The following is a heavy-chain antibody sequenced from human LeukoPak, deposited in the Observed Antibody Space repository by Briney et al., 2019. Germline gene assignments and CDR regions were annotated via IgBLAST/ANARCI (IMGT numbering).Heavy chain of an antibody. CDR2: IYYSGST. V-gene: IGHV4-34*01. D-gene: IGHD1-26*01. Sequence: SETLSLTCAVYGGSLSAYYWTWIRQPPGKGLEWIGNIYYSGSTYYNPSLKSRVTISVDTSKNQFSLKLSSVTAADTAVYYCARDGRFPPEVLPRYFDYWGQGTLVTVSS. CDR1: GGSLSAYY. CDR3: ARDGRFPPEVLPRYFDY. J-gene: IGHJ4*02.